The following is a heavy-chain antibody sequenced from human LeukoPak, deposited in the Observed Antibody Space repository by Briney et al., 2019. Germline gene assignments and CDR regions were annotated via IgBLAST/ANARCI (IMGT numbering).Heavy chain of an antibody. CDR2: ISAYNGNT. J-gene: IGHJ5*02. Sequence: ASVKVSCKASGYTFTSYGISWVRQAPGQGLEWMGWISAYNGNTNYAQKLQGRVTMTTDTSTSTAYMELRSLRSDDTAVYYCVRDPTDYDILTGYSNWFDPWGQGTLVTVSS. V-gene: IGHV1-18*04. D-gene: IGHD3-9*01. CDR1: GYTFTSYG. CDR3: VRDPTDYDILTGYSNWFDP.